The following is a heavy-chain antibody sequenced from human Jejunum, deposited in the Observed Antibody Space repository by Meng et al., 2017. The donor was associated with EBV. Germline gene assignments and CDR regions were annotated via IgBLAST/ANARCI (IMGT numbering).Heavy chain of an antibody. CDR3: ARYGSGYFPALWY. CDR2: IYHSGST. J-gene: IGHJ4*02. D-gene: IGHD3-3*01. V-gene: IGHV4-4*02. CDR1: GDSISSSNW. Sequence: HESGRGLVKPSGTLSLPCAVSGDSISSSNWWSWVRQPPGKGLEWIGEIYHSGSTNYNPSLKSRVTISVDKSKNQFSLKLSSVTAADTAVYYCARYGSGYFPALWYWGQGTLVTVSS.